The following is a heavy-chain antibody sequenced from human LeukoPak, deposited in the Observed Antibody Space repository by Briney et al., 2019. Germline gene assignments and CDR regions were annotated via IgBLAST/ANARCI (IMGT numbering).Heavy chain of an antibody. Sequence: SETLSLTCTVSGGPMGNYFWTWIRQPPGKALEWIGFIHTSGVTDYNPSLKSRVPFSVDTSKKQFSLKLSSVTAADTAVYYCARHKGGRYSESYLDSWGQATLVTVSS. CDR2: IHTSGVT. D-gene: IGHD5-12*01. CDR3: ARHKGGRYSESYLDS. V-gene: IGHV4-4*09. J-gene: IGHJ4*02. CDR1: GGPMGNYF.